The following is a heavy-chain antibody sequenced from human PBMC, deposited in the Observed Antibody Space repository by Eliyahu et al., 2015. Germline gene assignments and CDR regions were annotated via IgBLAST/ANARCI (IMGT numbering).Heavy chain of an antibody. CDR2: ISYDGSNK. CDR3: AKGSSSGWYRDDAFDI. D-gene: IGHD6-19*01. J-gene: IGHJ3*02. CDR1: GFXFSXXG. Sequence: QVQLVESGGGVVQPGRSLRLSXAAXGFXFSXXGMNWVRQAPGKGLGWVAXISYDGSNKYYADSVKGRFTISRDNSKNTLYLQMNSLRAEDTAVYYCAKGSSSGWYRDDAFDIWGQGTMVTVSS. V-gene: IGHV3-30*18.